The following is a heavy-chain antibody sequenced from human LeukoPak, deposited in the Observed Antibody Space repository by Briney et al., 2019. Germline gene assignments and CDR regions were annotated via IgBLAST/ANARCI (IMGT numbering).Heavy chain of an antibody. CDR2: IYYSGST. CDR3: ARLSWLPED. Sequence: PSETLSLTCTVFGGSISSSSTYYWGWIRQPPGKGLEWIGSIYYSGSTYYNPSLKSRVTISVDTSKNQFSLYLSSVTAADTAVYYCARLSWLPEDWGQGTLVTVSS. J-gene: IGHJ4*02. V-gene: IGHV4-39*01. CDR1: GGSISSSSTYY. D-gene: IGHD5-24*01.